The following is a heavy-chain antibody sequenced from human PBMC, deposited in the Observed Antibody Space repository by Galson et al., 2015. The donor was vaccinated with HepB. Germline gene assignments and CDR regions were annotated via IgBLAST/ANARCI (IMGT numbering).Heavy chain of an antibody. CDR3: ARVRGFGFAIKGSFDY. Sequence: SLRLSCAPSGFIFSYFWMGWVRQAPGKGLEWVAKIKNDGSEEYYVDSVKGRVAISRDNAKNSLYLQMNSLRVEDTAVYFCARVRGFGFAIKGSFDYWCQGALVTASS. V-gene: IGHV3-7*04. D-gene: IGHD3-10*01. CDR2: IKNDGSEE. J-gene: IGHJ4*02. CDR1: GFIFSYFW.